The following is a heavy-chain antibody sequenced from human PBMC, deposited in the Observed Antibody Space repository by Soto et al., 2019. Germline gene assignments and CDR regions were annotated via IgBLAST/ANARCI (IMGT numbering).Heavy chain of an antibody. V-gene: IGHV1-2*04. J-gene: IGHJ4*02. CDR2: INPNSGGT. Sequence: ASVKVSCKASGYTFTGYYMHWVRQAPGQGLEWMGWINPNSGGTNYAQKFQGWVTMTRDTSISTAYMELSRLRSDDTAVYYCARCGEGDYYDSSGYYRFDYWGQGTLVTVSS. D-gene: IGHD3-22*01. CDR1: GYTFTGYY. CDR3: ARCGEGDYYDSSGYYRFDY.